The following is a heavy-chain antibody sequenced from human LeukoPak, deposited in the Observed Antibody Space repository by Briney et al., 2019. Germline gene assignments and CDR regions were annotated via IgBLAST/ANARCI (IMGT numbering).Heavy chain of an antibody. D-gene: IGHD6-13*01. Sequence: PGGPLRLSCAASGFTFSSYGMHWVRQAPGKGLEWVAVISYDGSNKYNADSVKGRFTISRDNSKNTLYLQMSSLRAEDTAVYYCASAGYSETYYYYYGMDVWGQGTTVTVSS. CDR1: GFTFSSYG. CDR3: ASAGYSETYYYYYGMDV. J-gene: IGHJ6*02. CDR2: ISYDGSNK. V-gene: IGHV3-30*03.